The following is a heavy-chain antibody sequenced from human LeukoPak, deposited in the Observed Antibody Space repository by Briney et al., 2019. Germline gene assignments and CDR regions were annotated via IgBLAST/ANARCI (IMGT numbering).Heavy chain of an antibody. CDR3: ARRRFPGTFDY. CDR2: IYYSGGT. V-gene: IGHV4-39*07. J-gene: IGHJ4*02. CDR1: GGSISSTSYY. Sequence: SETLSLTCTVSGGSISSTSYYWGWIRQSPGKGLEWIANIYYSGGTYYNPSLESRVTMSVDTSKNQFYLKLSSVTAADTAMYYCARRRFPGTFDYRGQGALVTVSS. D-gene: IGHD6-13*01.